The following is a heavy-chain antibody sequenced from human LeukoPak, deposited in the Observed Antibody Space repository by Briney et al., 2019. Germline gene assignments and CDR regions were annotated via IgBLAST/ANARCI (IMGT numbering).Heavy chain of an antibody. V-gene: IGHV3-23*01. CDR1: GFTFINYA. D-gene: IGHD6-13*01. Sequence: GGSLRLSCVTSGFTFINYAMGWVRQAPGKGLEWVSSISSSGVGTHYADSVKGRFTISRDNSKNTLYLQMNSLRAEDTAVYYCAKSFGYSRSWFDYWGQGTLVTVSS. J-gene: IGHJ4*02. CDR2: ISSSGVGT. CDR3: AKSFGYSRSWFDY.